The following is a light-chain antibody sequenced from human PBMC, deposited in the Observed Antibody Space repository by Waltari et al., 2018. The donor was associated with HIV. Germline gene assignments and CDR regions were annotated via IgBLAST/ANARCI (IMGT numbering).Light chain of an antibody. Sequence: EIVMTQTPLSLSVTPGQPASISCKSSQSLQHGTGKTHLYWFLQKPGQPPQLLIYEVSNRFAGVPDRFRGSGSGTDFTLKISRVEADDVGLYYCMQTLQLPLTFGGGTRVEIK. V-gene: IGKV2D-29*01. CDR3: MQTLQLPLT. CDR2: EVS. CDR1: QSLQHGTGKTH. J-gene: IGKJ4*01.